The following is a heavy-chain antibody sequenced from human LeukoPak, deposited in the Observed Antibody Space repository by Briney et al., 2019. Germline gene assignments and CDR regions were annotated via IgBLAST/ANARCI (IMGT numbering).Heavy chain of an antibody. CDR2: ISSSSSTI. CDR3: ASLVTVVTRDY. V-gene: IGHV3-48*01. D-gene: IGHD4-23*01. Sequence: PGGSLRLSCGASGFTFNSYSMNWVRQAPGKGLEWVSYISSSSSTIYYADSVKGRFTISRDNSKNTLYLQMNSLRAEDTAVYYCASLVTVVTRDYWGQGTLVTVSS. J-gene: IGHJ4*02. CDR1: GFTFNSYS.